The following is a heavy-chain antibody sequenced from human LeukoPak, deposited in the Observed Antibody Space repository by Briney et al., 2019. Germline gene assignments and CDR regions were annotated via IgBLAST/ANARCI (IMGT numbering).Heavy chain of an antibody. Sequence: PGGSLRLSCTASGFTVSSDYMSWVRQAPGKGLEWVSVVYSGGNTYYADSVKGRFTIFRDNSKNTLYLQMNSLRAEDTAVYYCAREPPGGGFDYWGQGTLVTVSS. D-gene: IGHD3-16*01. V-gene: IGHV3-66*01. CDR3: AREPPGGGFDY. J-gene: IGHJ4*02. CDR2: VYSGGNT. CDR1: GFTVSSDY.